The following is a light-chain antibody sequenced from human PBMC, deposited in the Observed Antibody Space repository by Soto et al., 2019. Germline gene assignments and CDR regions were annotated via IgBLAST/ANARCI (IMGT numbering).Light chain of an antibody. J-gene: IGLJ1*01. Sequence: QSALTQPASVSGSPGQSITISCTGTSSDVGGYNYVSWYQQHPGKAPKLMIYEVSNRPSRVSNRFSGSKSGNTASLTISGLQAEDEADYYCSSYTSSSTLDFGTGTKLTVL. CDR1: SSDVGGYNY. CDR3: SSYTSSSTLD. CDR2: EVS. V-gene: IGLV2-14*01.